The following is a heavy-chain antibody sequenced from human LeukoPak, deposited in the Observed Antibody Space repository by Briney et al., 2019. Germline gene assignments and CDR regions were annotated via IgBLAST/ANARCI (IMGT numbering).Heavy chain of an antibody. V-gene: IGHV5-51*01. CDR2: IYPGDSDT. CDR1: GYSFTSYW. D-gene: IGHD2-2*03. Sequence: GESLKISCKGSGYSFTSYWIGWVRQMPGKGLEWMGIIYPGDSDTRYSLSFQGQVTISADKSISTAYLQWSSLKASDTAMYYCARSRGYCSSTSCFTQDYWGQGTLVTVSS. J-gene: IGHJ4*02. CDR3: ARSRGYCSSTSCFTQDY.